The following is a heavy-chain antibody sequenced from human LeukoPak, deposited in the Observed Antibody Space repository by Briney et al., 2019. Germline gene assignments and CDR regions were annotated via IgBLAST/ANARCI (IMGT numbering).Heavy chain of an antibody. CDR3: ARNPLITNNYDSIGNHADCFAP. V-gene: IGHV3-21*03. Sequence: GGSLRLSCAASGFTFSSYSMNWVRQAPGKGLEWVSSISSSSSYIYYADSVKGGFTISRDNAKNSLYLQMNSLRAEDTAVNTCARNPLITNNYDSIGNHADCFAPWGQGTLVTVSS. CDR2: ISSSSSYI. J-gene: IGHJ5*02. CDR1: GFTFSSYS. D-gene: IGHD3-22*01.